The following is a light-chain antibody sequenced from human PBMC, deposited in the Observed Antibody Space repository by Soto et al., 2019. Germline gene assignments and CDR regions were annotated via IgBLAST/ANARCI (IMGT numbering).Light chain of an antibody. CDR3: QQNNKWPPVT. J-gene: IGKJ4*01. Sequence: EVVMTQSPATVSVFPGEGVTLSCRASQTISTDLAWYQQKPGQAPRLLIYGASTRATGVPDRFSGGGSGTEFTLTISSLQSEDFAFYYCQQNNKWPPVTFGGGT. CDR2: GAS. V-gene: IGKV3-15*01. CDR1: QTISTD.